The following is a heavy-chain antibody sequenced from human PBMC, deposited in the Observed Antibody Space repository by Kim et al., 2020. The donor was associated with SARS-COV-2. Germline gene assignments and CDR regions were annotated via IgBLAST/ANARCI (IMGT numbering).Heavy chain of an antibody. J-gene: IGHJ4*02. CDR3: ARVINIAVAGGSYSYFDY. CDR2: INTNTGNP. Sequence: ASVKVSCKASGYTFTSYAMNWVRQAPGQGLEWMGWINTNTGNPTYAQGFTGRFVFSLDTSVSTAYLQISSLKAEDTAVYYCARVINIAVAGGSYSYFDYWGQGTLVTVSS. CDR1: GYTFTSYA. D-gene: IGHD6-19*01. V-gene: IGHV7-4-1*02.